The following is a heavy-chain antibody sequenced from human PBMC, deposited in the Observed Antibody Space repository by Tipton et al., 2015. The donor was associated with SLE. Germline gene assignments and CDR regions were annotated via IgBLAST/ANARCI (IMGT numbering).Heavy chain of an antibody. D-gene: IGHD4-17*01. Sequence: GLVKPSGTLSLTCAVSGASISGIHWWSWVRHSPGKGLEWIGNIYYSGSTYCNPSLKSRVTISVDTSKNQFSLKPSSVTAADSAVYYCARMTTEIDYWGQGTLVTVSS. V-gene: IGHV4-4*02. J-gene: IGHJ4*02. CDR1: GASISGIHW. CDR2: IYYSGST. CDR3: ARMTTEIDY.